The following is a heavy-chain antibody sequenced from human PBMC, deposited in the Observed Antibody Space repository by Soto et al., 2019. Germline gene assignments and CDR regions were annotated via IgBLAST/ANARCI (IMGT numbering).Heavy chain of an antibody. D-gene: IGHD4-17*01. CDR1: GFTFSSYS. CDR3: ARGATAAVTTLSGD. Sequence: EVQLVESGGGLVKPGGSLRLSCAASGFTFSSYSMNWVRQAPGKGLEWVSSISSSSSYIYYADSVKGRFTISRDNAKNSWYRQMNSVRAGDRGVYYWARGATAAVTTLSGDGGKGPLVTVSS. J-gene: IGHJ1*01. CDR2: ISSSSSYI. V-gene: IGHV3-21*01.